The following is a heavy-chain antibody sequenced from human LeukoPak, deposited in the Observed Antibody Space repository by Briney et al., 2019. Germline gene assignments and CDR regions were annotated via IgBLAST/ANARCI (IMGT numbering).Heavy chain of an antibody. D-gene: IGHD3-22*01. CDR2: INHSGST. J-gene: IGHJ5*01. CDR3: ARGLGMGHDSSGSDWFDS. Sequence: PSETLSLTCAVYGGSFSGYYWSWIRQPPGKGLEWIGEINHSGSTYYNPSPKSRVTISVDTSKNQLSLKVTSVTAADTAVYYCARGLGMGHDSSGSDWFDSWGQGTLVTVSS. V-gene: IGHV4-34*01. CDR1: GGSFSGYY.